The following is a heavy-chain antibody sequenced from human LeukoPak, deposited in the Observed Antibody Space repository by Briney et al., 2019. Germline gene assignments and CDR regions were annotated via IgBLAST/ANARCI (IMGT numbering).Heavy chain of an antibody. CDR1: GYTFTGYY. Sequence: GASVKVSCKASGYTFTGYYMHWVRQAPGQGLEWMGWINPNSGGTYYAQKFQGRVTMTRDTSTSTAYMELSRLRSDDTAIYYCARDDYDSSGYYPMAEYDSWGQGTLVTVSS. V-gene: IGHV1-2*02. D-gene: IGHD3-22*01. J-gene: IGHJ4*02. CDR3: ARDDYDSSGYYPMAEYDS. CDR2: INPNSGGT.